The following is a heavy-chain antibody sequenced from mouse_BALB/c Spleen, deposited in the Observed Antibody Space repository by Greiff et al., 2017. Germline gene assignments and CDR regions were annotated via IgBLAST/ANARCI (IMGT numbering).Heavy chain of an antibody. D-gene: IGHD1-1*01. J-gene: IGHJ4*01. V-gene: IGHV5-6-5*01. CDR1: GFTFSSYA. CDR2: ISSGGST. Sequence: EVMLVESGGGLVKPGGSLKLSCAASGFTFSSYAMSWVRQTPEKRLEWVASISSGGSTYYPDSVKGRFTISRDNARNILYLQMSSLRSEDTAMYYCARGPLSSSYNYYAMDYWGQGTSVTVSS. CDR3: ARGPLSSSYNYYAMDY.